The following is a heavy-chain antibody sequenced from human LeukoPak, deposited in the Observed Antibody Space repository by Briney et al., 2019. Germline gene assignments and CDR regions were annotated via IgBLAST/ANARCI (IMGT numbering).Heavy chain of an antibody. V-gene: IGHV1-69*13. CDR3: ARDPGSIVVVPAAALYNWFDP. CDR2: IIPIFGTA. D-gene: IGHD2-2*01. CDR1: GGTFSSYA. J-gene: IGHJ5*02. Sequence: ASVKVSCKASGGTFSSYAISWVRQAPGQGLEWMGGIIPIFGTANYAQKFQGRVTITADESTSTAYMELSSLRSEDTAVYYCARDPGSIVVVPAAALYNWFDPWGQGTLVTVSS.